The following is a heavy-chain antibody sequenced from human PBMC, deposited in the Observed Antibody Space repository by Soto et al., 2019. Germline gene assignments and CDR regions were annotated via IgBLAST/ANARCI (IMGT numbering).Heavy chain of an antibody. J-gene: IGHJ4*02. D-gene: IGHD5-12*01. CDR3: SRPGYSNYYSDY. Sequence: GGSLRLSCAASGFTISGSVIYGVRQPSGKGLEWVGRIRSRSNGYATAYAASVRGRFTISSDDSKNTAYLQMNSLKTEDTALYYCSRPGYSNYYSDYWGQGTLVTVSS. CDR2: IRSRSNGYAT. CDR1: GFTISGSV. V-gene: IGHV3-73*01.